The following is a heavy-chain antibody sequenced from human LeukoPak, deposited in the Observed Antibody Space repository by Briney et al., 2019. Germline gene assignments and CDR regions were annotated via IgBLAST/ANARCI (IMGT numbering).Heavy chain of an antibody. Sequence: GGSLRLSCAASGFTFRTYMHWVRQAPGKGLEWVASISYDGYYKYYAESVKGPFIISRDNSKNTLYLQINSLRADDTAVYYCASAGTVTDSFVHWGEGTLVIVSS. CDR3: ASAGTVTDSFVH. J-gene: IGHJ5*02. V-gene: IGHV3-30-3*01. CDR1: GFTFRTY. CDR2: ISYDGYYK. D-gene: IGHD1-1*01.